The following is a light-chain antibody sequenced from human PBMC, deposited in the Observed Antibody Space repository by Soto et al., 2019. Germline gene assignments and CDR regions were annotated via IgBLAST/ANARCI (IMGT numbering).Light chain of an antibody. V-gene: IGKV1-5*03. CDR2: KAS. J-gene: IGKJ1*01. CDR3: QSYNXNWT. Sequence: DIQMTQSPSTLSASVGDRVTITCRASQSISSWLAWYQQKPGQAPKLLIYKASTLQSGVPSRFSGSESGTEFSLAISSLQPDDSATYYSQSYNXNWTLGKGTKVDIK. CDR1: QSISSW.